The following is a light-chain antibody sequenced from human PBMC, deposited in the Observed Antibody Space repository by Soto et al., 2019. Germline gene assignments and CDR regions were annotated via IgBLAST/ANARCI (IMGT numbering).Light chain of an antibody. CDR3: SSYAGTNIVI. V-gene: IGLV2-8*01. CDR1: SSDVGGYNF. J-gene: IGLJ2*01. Sequence: QSALTQPPSASGSPGQSVTISCTGTSSDVGGYNFVSWYQQHPGKAPKLIIYDVTQRPSGVPDRFSGSKSGNTASLAVSGLQGEDEADYYCSSYAGTNIVIFGGGTKVTVL. CDR2: DVT.